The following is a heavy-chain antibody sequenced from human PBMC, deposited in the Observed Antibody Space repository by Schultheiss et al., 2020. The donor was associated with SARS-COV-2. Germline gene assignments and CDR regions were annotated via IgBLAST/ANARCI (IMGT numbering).Heavy chain of an antibody. CDR2: ISYDGSNK. V-gene: IGHV3-30*04. J-gene: IGHJ6*02. D-gene: IGHD1-26*01. Sequence: GGSLRLSCAASGFTFSSYAMHWVRQAPGKGLEWVAVISYDGSNKYYADSVKGRFTISRDNSKNTLYLQMNSLRAEDTAVYYCAREQANSGSYLVSYYYYYGMDVWGQGTTVTVSS. CDR3: AREQANSGSYLVSYYYYYGMDV. CDR1: GFTFSSYA.